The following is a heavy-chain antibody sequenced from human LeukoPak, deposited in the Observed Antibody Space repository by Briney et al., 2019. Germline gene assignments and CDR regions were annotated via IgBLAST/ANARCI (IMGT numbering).Heavy chain of an antibody. CDR2: IKSKTDGGTT. CDR1: GFTFSNAW. J-gene: IGHJ4*02. CDR3: TLPWGPGSYDY. Sequence: PGGSLRLSCAASGFTFSNAWLNWVRQAPGKGLEWVGHIKSKTDGGTTDYAAPVKGRFTISRDDSKNTLFLQMNSLKTEDTAVYYCTLPWGPGSYDYWGQGTLVTVSS. D-gene: IGHD3-10*01. V-gene: IGHV3-15*01.